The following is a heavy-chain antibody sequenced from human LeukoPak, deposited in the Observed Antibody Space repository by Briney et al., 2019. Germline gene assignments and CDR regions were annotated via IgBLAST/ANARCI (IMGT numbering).Heavy chain of an antibody. Sequence: GGSLRLSCAASGFSFSDSGMHWVRRAPGKGLEWVAVISYDGSNKYYADSVKGRFTISRDNSKSTLYLHMNSLRAEDTAVYYCAKGTNDPSAYHIDYWGQGTLLTVSS. CDR3: AKGTNDPSAYHIDY. J-gene: IGHJ4*02. CDR1: GFSFSDSG. D-gene: IGHD3-22*01. CDR2: ISYDGSNK. V-gene: IGHV3-30*19.